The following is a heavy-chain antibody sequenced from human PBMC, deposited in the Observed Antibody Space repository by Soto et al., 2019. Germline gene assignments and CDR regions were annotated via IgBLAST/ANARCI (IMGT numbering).Heavy chain of an antibody. Sequence: QVQLVQSGAEVKKPGSSVKVSCKASGGTFSSYAISWVRQAPGQGLEWMGGIIPLFGTANYAQKFQGRVTITADESTSTAYMELSSLRSEHTAVYYCARGGAAYCGGDCYIDYWGQGTLVTGSS. CDR2: IIPLFGTA. J-gene: IGHJ4*02. V-gene: IGHV1-69*01. CDR3: ARGGAAYCGGDCYIDY. D-gene: IGHD2-21*02. CDR1: GGTFSSYA.